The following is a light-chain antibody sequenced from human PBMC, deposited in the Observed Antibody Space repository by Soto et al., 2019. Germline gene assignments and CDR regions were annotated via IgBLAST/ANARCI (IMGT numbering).Light chain of an antibody. CDR2: DAS. Sequence: DIPMTQSPSSLSASVGDRVTITCQASQDISNYLNWYQQKPGKAPRLLIYDASNLETGVPSRFSGSGSGTDFTFTISSLQPEDIATYYCQQYEDIPITFGQGTRLEI. CDR3: QQYEDIPIT. J-gene: IGKJ5*01. CDR1: QDISNY. V-gene: IGKV1-33*01.